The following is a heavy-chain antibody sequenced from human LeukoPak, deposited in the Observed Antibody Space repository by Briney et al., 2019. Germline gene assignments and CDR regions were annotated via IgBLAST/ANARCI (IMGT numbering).Heavy chain of an antibody. CDR2: INHSGST. D-gene: IGHD3-3*01. Sequence: PETLSLTCAVYGGSFSGYYWSWIRQPPGKGLEWIGEINHSGSTNYNPSLKSRVTISVDTSKNQFSLKLSSVTAADTAVYYCASRYDFWSGYYWGQGTLVTVSS. CDR3: ASRYDFWSGYY. J-gene: IGHJ4*02. V-gene: IGHV4-34*01. CDR1: GGSFSGYY.